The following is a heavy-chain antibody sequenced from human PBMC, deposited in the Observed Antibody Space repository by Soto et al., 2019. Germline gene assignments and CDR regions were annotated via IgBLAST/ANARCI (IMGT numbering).Heavy chain of an antibody. Sequence: QVQLVESGGGVVQPGRSLRLSCAASGFTFSNYNMHWVRQAPGKGLEWVAVIWYDGTKQYYADSVKGRFTISRDNSKNTLHLQMNSLRAEDTDVYYCARDSWALLYRFDYWGQGTLVTVSS. CDR1: GFTFSNYN. CDR2: IWYDGTKQ. V-gene: IGHV3-33*01. D-gene: IGHD1-26*01. J-gene: IGHJ4*02. CDR3: ARDSWALLYRFDY.